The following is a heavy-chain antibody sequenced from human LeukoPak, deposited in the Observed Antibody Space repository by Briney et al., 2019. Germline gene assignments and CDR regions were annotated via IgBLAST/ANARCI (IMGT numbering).Heavy chain of an antibody. Sequence: GASVKVSCKASGGTFSSYAISWVRQAPGQGLEWMGRIIPILGIANYAQKFQGRVTITADKSTSTAYMELSSLRSEDTAVYYCASQDPEFGGSVYFDYWGQGTLVTVSS. CDR1: GGTFSSYA. D-gene: IGHD3-16*01. J-gene: IGHJ4*02. V-gene: IGHV1-69*04. CDR3: ASQDPEFGGSVYFDY. CDR2: IIPILGIA.